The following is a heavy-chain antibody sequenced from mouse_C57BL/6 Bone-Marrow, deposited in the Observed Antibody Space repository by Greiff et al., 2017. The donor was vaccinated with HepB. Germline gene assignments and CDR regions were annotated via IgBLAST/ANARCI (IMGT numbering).Heavy chain of an antibody. J-gene: IGHJ3*01. CDR2: INPYNGGT. CDR1: GYTFTDYS. Sequence: VQLQQSGPVLVKPGASVKMSCKASGYTFTDYSMNWVKQSHGKSLEWIGVINPYNGGTSYNQKFKGKATLTVDKSSSTAYMELNSLTSEDSAGYYCADYYGAWFAYWGQGTLVTVSA. CDR3: ADYYGAWFAY. D-gene: IGHD1-1*01. V-gene: IGHV1-19*01.